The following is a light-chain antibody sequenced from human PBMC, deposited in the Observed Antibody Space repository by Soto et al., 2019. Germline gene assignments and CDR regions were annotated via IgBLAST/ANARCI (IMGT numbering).Light chain of an antibody. Sequence: EVVLTQYPGTLALSPGERATLSCRASQSVSNSYLAWYQQKPGRAPRLLIYGASSRATDIPDRFSGSGSGTDFTLTISRLEPVDSAVYYCQQYGSPPTTFGRGTKVDIK. CDR2: GAS. CDR1: QSVSNSY. J-gene: IGKJ1*01. V-gene: IGKV3-20*01. CDR3: QQYGSPPTT.